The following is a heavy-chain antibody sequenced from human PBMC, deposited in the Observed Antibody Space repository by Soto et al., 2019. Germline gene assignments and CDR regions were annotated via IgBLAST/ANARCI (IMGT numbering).Heavy chain of an antibody. CDR1: GYSFTSYW. CDR2: IYPGDSET. CDR3: GRYIQGFGHSWVDH. V-gene: IGHV5-51*01. J-gene: IGHJ1*01. D-gene: IGHD6-13*01. Sequence: PGESLKISCTGSGYSFTSYWIAWVRQMPGKGLEWVGIIYPGDSETRYSPSFQGQVIMSADKSASTAYLQWSSLKASDTGTYYCGRYIQGFGHSWVDHWGRGTLVTVSS.